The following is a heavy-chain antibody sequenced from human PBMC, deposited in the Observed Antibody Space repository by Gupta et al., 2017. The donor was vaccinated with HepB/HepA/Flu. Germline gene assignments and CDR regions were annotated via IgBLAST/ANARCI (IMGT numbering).Heavy chain of an antibody. Sequence: QVVLVQSGGDVVQPGSSLRLACAASGVIFKNVAMHWVRQAPGRGLEWVAVISSDGRNTYYGDSAKGRFTISRDNSHSTLYLQMNRLTIDDSALYFCAGNYSNSAVDVWGQGTTVTVSS. CDR2: ISSDGRNT. CDR3: AGNYSNSAVDV. D-gene: IGHD3-10*01. CDR1: GVIFKNVA. J-gene: IGHJ6*02. V-gene: IGHV3-30*03.